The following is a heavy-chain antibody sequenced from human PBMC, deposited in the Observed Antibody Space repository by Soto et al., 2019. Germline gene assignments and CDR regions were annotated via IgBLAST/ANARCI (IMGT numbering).Heavy chain of an antibody. CDR3: AKHLTSSGVFFPFYFDY. J-gene: IGHJ4*02. D-gene: IGHD3-3*01. CDR1: GFTFSSYA. V-gene: IGHV3-23*01. Sequence: GGSLRLSCAASGFTFSSYAMSWVRQAPGKGLEWVSAISGSGGSTYYADSVKGRFTISRDNSKNTLYLQMNSLRAEDTAVYSCAKHLTSSGVFFPFYFDYGGQGPLVPVS. CDR2: ISGSGGST.